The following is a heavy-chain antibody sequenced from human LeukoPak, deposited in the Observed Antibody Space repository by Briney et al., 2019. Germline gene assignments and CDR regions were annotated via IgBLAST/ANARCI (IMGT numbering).Heavy chain of an antibody. J-gene: IGHJ6*03. Sequence: PSETLSLTCTVSGGSIINYYWSWIRQPAGTGLEWVGRIYVTGSTIYNPSLQSRLSMSVDTSKNQFSLRLTSVTAADTAVYYCARLKYYDSTGYSPGYYMDVWGKGITVTDSS. CDR3: ARLKYYDSTGYSPGYYMDV. D-gene: IGHD3-22*01. V-gene: IGHV4-4*07. CDR1: GGSIINYY. CDR2: IYVTGST.